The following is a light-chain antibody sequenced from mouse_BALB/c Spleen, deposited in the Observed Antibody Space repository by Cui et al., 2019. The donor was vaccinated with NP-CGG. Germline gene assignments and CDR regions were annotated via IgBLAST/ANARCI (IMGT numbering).Light chain of an antibody. CDR1: TGAVTTKNF. Sequence: QTVVTQESALTTSPGETVTLTCRSSTGAVTTKNFANWVQEKPDHLFTGLIGGTNNRTPGVPARFSGSLIGDKAALTITRAQTEDEAIYFCALWYSNHWVFGGGTKLTVL. CDR2: GTN. J-gene: IGLJ1*01. CDR3: ALWYSNHWV. V-gene: IGLV1*01.